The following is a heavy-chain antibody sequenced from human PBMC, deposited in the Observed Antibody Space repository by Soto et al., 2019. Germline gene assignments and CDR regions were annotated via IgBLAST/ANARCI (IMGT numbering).Heavy chain of an antibody. D-gene: IGHD4-17*01. J-gene: IGHJ4*02. V-gene: IGHV3-30*18. CDR2: ISYDGSNK. CDR3: AKPIFYYGDYPFFDN. Sequence: QVQLVESGGGVVQPGRSLRLSCAASGFTFNSYGMHWVRRAPGKGLEWVAVISYDGSNKYYADSVKGRFTISRDNSKNTLYLQTNSLRAEDTAVYYCAKPIFYYGDYPFFDNWGQGTLVTVSS. CDR1: GFTFNSYG.